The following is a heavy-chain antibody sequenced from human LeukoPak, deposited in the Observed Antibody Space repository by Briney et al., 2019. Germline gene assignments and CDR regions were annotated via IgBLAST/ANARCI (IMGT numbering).Heavy chain of an antibody. D-gene: IGHD5-18*01. CDR1: SFTFSSYN. CDR3: ARSLSRYSYGPFDY. V-gene: IGHV3-21*01. J-gene: IGHJ4*02. CDR2: ISSSGSYI. Sequence: GGSLRLSCAASSFTFSSYNMNWVRQAPGKGLEWVSSISSSGSYIYYRDSVKGRFTISRDNAEKSLYLEMNSLRAEDTAVFYCARSLSRYSYGPFDYWGQGTLVTVSS.